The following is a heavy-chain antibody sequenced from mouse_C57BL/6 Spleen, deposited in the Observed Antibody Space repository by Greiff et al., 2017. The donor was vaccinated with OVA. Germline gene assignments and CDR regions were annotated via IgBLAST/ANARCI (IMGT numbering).Heavy chain of an antibody. CDR1: GFNIKSTY. CDR2: IDPANGNT. J-gene: IGHJ2*01. V-gene: IGHV14-3*01. CDR3: ARDWDYFDD. D-gene: IGHD4-1*01. Sequence: VQLQQSVAELVRPGASVKLSCTASGFNIKSTYMHWVKQRPEQGLEWIGRIDPANGNTKYAPKFQGKATITADTSANTAYLQLSSLTAADTAIYYCARDWDYFDDWGQGTTLTVSS.